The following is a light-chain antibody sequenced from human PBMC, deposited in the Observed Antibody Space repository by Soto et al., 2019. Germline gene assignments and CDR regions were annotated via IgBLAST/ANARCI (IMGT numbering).Light chain of an antibody. Sequence: EIVLTQSPGTLSLSPGERATLSCRASQSVSSSYLAWYQQKPGQAPRLLIYGASSRDTGIPDRFSGSGSGTDITLTISRLEPEDFAVYYCQQYGSSPRTFGQGTKVEIK. CDR3: QQYGSSPRT. CDR2: GAS. V-gene: IGKV3-20*01. J-gene: IGKJ1*01. CDR1: QSVSSSY.